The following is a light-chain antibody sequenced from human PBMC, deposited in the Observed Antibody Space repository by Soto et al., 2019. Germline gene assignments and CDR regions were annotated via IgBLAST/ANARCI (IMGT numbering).Light chain of an antibody. Sequence: QAVVTQPPSVSGAPGQRVTISCTGSSSNIGAGYDVHWYQHLPGAAPKLLMYGNNNRPSGVPDRFSGSKSGTSASLAITGLQDEDEADYYCQSYDSSLSAHVIFGGGTKLTVL. CDR2: GNN. V-gene: IGLV1-40*01. CDR3: QSYDSSLSAHVI. CDR1: SSNIGAGYD. J-gene: IGLJ2*01.